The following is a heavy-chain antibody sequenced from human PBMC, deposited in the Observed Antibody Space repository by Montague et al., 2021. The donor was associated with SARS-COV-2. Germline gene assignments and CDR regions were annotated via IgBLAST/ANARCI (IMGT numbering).Heavy chain of an antibody. CDR3: ARHAHMSDFKAVDF. Sequence: SETLSLTCTVSGGSISPYCWSWIRQSPGKGLEWIGEIYYNGDSNSNPSLRSRVTISLDTSKNQFSLEVTSVTAADTAVYYCARHAHMSDFKAVDFWGQGTQVTVSS. J-gene: IGHJ4*02. D-gene: IGHD2-21*02. CDR1: GGSISPYC. CDR2: IYYNGDS. V-gene: IGHV4-59*08.